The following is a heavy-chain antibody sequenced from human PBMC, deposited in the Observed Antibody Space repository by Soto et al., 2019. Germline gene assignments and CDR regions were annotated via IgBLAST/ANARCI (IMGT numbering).Heavy chain of an antibody. D-gene: IGHD1-26*01. CDR3: ARGEQYSARIFDP. CDR2: TYYRSKWYY. CDR1: GDSVSSNSAG. J-gene: IGHJ4*01. V-gene: IGHV6-1*01. Sequence: QTLSLTCAITGDSVSSNSAGWSWVRQSPSRGLEWLGRTYYRSKWYYEYAVSVRGRITINPDTSKNQYSLQLNSVTPEDTAVYFSARGEQYSARIFDPWGQGTLVTVSS.